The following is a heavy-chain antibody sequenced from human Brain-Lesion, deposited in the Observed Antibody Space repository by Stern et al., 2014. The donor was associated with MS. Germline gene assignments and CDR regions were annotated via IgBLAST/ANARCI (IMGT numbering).Heavy chain of an antibody. CDR1: GYTLTELS. CDR3: ATLSPGAGGNYYRHFDY. D-gene: IGHD1-26*01. V-gene: IGHV1-24*01. CDR2: FDPEDGET. J-gene: IGHJ4*02. Sequence: VQLEESGAEVKKPGASVKVSCKVSGYTLTELSMHWVRQAPRKGLEWMGGFDPEDGETIYAQKFQGRVTMTEDTSTDTAYMEPSSLRSEDTAVYYCATLSPGAGGNYYRHFDYWGQGTLGTVSS.